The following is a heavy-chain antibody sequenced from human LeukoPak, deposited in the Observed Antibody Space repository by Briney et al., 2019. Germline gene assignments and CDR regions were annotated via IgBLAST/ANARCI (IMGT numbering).Heavy chain of an antibody. CDR1: GYTFTGYY. D-gene: IGHD1-26*01. Sequence: GASVKVSCKASGYTFTGYYMHWVRQAPGQGLEWMGWINPNSGGTNYAQKFQGRVTMTRDTSISTAYMELSRLRSDDTAVYYCARVYMGATTLGYYFDHWGQGTLVTVSS. V-gene: IGHV1-2*02. CDR3: ARVYMGATTLGYYFDH. J-gene: IGHJ4*02. CDR2: INPNSGGT.